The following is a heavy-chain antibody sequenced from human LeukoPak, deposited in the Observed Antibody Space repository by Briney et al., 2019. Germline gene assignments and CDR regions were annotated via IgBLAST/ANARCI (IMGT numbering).Heavy chain of an antibody. CDR3: TRSPERWLQLLIDY. CDR2: IFDSGSS. J-gene: IGHJ4*02. D-gene: IGHD5-24*01. Sequence: PSETLSFNCSVAGYTICSGNYWGWTPQPPGEGLEWIVTIFDSGSSYYNPSLKSRVTISVATSKNQSSLKLSSVAAADTAVYYCTRSPERWLQLLIDYWGQGTLVTVSS. CDR1: GYTICSGNY. V-gene: IGHV4-38-2*01.